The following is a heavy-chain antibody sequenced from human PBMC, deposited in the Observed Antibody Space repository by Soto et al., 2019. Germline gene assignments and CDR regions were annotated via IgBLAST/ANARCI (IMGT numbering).Heavy chain of an antibody. CDR2: IYYSGST. J-gene: IGHJ5*02. D-gene: IGHD6-13*01. CDR3: AREVFIGGIYNWFDP. V-gene: IGHV4-59*12. Sequence: PSETLSLACTVSGGSISSYYWSWIRQPPGKGLEWIGYIYYSGSTNYNPSLKSRVTISVDTSKNQFSLKLSSVTAADTAVYYCAREVFIGGIYNWFDPWGQGTLVTVSS. CDR1: GGSISSYY.